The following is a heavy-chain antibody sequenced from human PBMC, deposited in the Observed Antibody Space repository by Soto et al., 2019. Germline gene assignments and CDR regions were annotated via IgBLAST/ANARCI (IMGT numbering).Heavy chain of an antibody. D-gene: IGHD2-15*01. Sequence: GGSLRLSCAASGFTFSSYAMHWVRQAPGKGLEWVAVISYDGSNKYYADSVKGRFTISRDNSKNTLYLQMNSLRAEDTAVYYCARDQEGGVARYYYYYGMDVWGQGTTVTVSS. CDR1: GFTFSSYA. J-gene: IGHJ6*02. CDR3: ARDQEGGVARYYYYYGMDV. CDR2: ISYDGSNK. V-gene: IGHV3-30-3*01.